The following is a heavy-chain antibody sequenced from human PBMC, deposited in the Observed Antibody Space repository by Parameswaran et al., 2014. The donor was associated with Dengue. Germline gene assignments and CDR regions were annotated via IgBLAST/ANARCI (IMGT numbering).Heavy chain of an antibody. V-gene: IGHV4-39*01. CDR3: ARHRLRLGYYYYYHMDV. Sequence: VRQAPGKGLEWIGSIYYSGSTYYNPSLKSRVTISVDTSKNQFSLKLSSVTAADTAVYYCARHRLRLGYYYYYHMDVWGKGTTVTVSS. CDR2: IYYSGST. J-gene: IGHJ6*03. D-gene: IGHD3-16*01.